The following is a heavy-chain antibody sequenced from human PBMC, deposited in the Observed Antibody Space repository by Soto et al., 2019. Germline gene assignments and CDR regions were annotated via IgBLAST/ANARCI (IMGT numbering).Heavy chain of an antibody. CDR2: IIPMFGTA. CDR1: GGTFSRHA. CDR3: ARSGTIYYYGMDV. Sequence: QVQLVQSGAEVRKPGSSVKVSCKASGGTFSRHAISWVRQAPGQGLEWMGGIIPMFGTANHAQKFQGRVTIIADESTSTAYMELSSLRSEDTAIYYCARSGTIYYYGMDVWGQGTTVTVSS. V-gene: IGHV1-69*01. D-gene: IGHD3-10*01. J-gene: IGHJ6*02.